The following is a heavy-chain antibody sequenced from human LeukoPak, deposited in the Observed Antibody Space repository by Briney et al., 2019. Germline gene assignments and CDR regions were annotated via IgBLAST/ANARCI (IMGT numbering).Heavy chain of an antibody. V-gene: IGHV4-30-4*01. Sequence: SETLSLTCTVSGGSISSGDYYWSWLRQPPGKGLEWIVYIYYSGSTYYNPSLKSRVTISVDTSKNQFSLKLSSVTAADTAVYYCARTYYDILTGYYFDYWGQGTLVTVSS. J-gene: IGHJ4*02. CDR1: GGSISSGDYY. CDR3: ARTYYDILTGYYFDY. D-gene: IGHD3-9*01. CDR2: IYYSGST.